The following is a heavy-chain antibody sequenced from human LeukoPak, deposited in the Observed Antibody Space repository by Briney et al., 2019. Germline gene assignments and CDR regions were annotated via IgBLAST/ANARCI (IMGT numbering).Heavy chain of an antibody. D-gene: IGHD6-19*01. CDR2: INPNSGGT. J-gene: IGHJ5*02. V-gene: IGHV1-2*02. CDR3: ARMYSSRWYDWFDP. Sequence: ASVKVSCKASGYTFTGYYMHWVRQAPGQGLEWMGWINPNSGGTNYAQKFQGRVTMTRDTSISTAYMELSRLRSDDTAVYYCARMYSSRWYDWFDPWGQGTLVTVSS. CDR1: GYTFTGYY.